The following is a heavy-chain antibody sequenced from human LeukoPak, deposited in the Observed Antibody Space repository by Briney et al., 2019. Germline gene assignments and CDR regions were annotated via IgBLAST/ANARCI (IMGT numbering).Heavy chain of an antibody. D-gene: IGHD2-21*01. CDR2: IYTSGST. V-gene: IGHV4-61*02. CDR1: GGSISSGSYY. CDR3: ARQGVVVESWGGAKIDP. J-gene: IGHJ5*02. Sequence: PSGTLSLTCTVSGGSISSGSYYWSWLRQPAGKGREGIGRIYTSGSTNYNPSPKSRVTISVDTSKSQFSLKLSSVTAADTAVYYCARQGVVVESWGGAKIDPWGQGTMVTVSS.